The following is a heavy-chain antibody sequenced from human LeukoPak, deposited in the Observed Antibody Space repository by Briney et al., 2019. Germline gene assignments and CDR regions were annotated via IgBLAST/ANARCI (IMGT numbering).Heavy chain of an antibody. Sequence: GGSLRLSCAASGFTFSSYSMNWVRQAPGKGLEWVSYITSSSITTYYADSVKGRFTISRDNAKSSLYLQMNSLRAEDTAVYYCARAGVDRRNYYYDYYMDVWGKGTTVTVSS. CDR3: ARAGVDRRNYYYDYYMDV. V-gene: IGHV3-48*04. CDR2: ITSSSITT. CDR1: GFTFSSYS. D-gene: IGHD3-3*01. J-gene: IGHJ6*03.